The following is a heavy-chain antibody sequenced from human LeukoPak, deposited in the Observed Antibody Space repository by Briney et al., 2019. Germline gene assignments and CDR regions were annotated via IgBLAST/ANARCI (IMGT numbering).Heavy chain of an antibody. J-gene: IGHJ4*02. Sequence: GGSLRLSCAASGFTVSSHFMSWVRQAPGKGLEWLSVIHSGGNTYYADSVKGRFTISRDNSKNTLYLQMNSLRVEDTAVYYCARAPLTGYFGFDYWGQGTQVTVSS. D-gene: IGHD3-9*01. V-gene: IGHV3-53*01. CDR3: ARAPLTGYFGFDY. CDR2: IHSGGNT. CDR1: GFTVSSHF.